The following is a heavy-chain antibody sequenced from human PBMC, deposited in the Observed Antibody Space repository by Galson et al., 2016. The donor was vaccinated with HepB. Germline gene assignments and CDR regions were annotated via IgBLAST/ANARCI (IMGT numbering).Heavy chain of an antibody. CDR1: GGPISSSKW. Sequence: SETLSLTCAVSGGPISSSKWWSWVRQPPGKGPEWIGEISLSGGTSYTPSLKSRVTISIDKSKNQFSLKLSSVTAADTAVFYCARGCPGGGDCQGGLDYWGQGILVTVSS. CDR2: ISLSGGT. J-gene: IGHJ4*02. V-gene: IGHV4-4*02. D-gene: IGHD2-21*02. CDR3: ARGCPGGGDCQGGLDY.